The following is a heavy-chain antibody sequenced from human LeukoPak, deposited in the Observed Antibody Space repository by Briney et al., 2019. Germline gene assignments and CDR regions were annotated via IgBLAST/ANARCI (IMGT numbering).Heavy chain of an antibody. J-gene: IGHJ2*01. CDR3: AKRPIVVVPAALVYWYFDL. Sequence: TGGSLRLSCATSGLTFTNAWMSWIRQAPGKGLEWVSYISSSGSTIYYADSVKGRFTISRDNSKNTLYLQMNSLRAEDTAVYYCAKRPIVVVPAALVYWYFDLWGRGTLVTVSS. V-gene: IGHV3-11*01. CDR2: ISSSGSTI. D-gene: IGHD2-2*01. CDR1: GLTFTNAW.